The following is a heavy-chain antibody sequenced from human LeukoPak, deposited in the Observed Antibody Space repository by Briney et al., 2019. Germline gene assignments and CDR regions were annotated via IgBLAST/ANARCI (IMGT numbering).Heavy chain of an antibody. CDR2: ISAYNGNT. Sequence: GASVKVSCKASGYTFTSYGISWVRQAPGQGLGWMGWISAYNGNTNYAQKLQGRVTMTTDTSTSTAYMELRSLRSDDTAVYYCASSSPHDPSVATIFDAFDIWGQGTMVTVSS. J-gene: IGHJ3*02. CDR1: GYTFTSYG. V-gene: IGHV1-18*01. D-gene: IGHD5-12*01. CDR3: ASSSPHDPSVATIFDAFDI.